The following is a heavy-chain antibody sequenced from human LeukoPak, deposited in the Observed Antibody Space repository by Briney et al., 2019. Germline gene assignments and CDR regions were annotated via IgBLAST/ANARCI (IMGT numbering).Heavy chain of an antibody. D-gene: IGHD2-2*01. V-gene: IGHV3-23*01. CDR2: ISGSGGST. CDR1: GLTFSSYA. Sequence: QPGGSLRLSCAASGLTFSSYAMSWVRQAPGKGLEWVSAISGSGGSTYYADSVKGRFTISRDNSKNTLYLQMNSLRAEDTAVYYCAMRVVPAAYFDYWGQGTLVTVSS. CDR3: AMRVVPAAYFDY. J-gene: IGHJ4*02.